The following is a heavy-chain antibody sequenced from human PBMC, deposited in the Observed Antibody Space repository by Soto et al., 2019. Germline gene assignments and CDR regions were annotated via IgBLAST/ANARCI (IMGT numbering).Heavy chain of an antibody. V-gene: IGHV3-23*01. CDR3: AKATRGPLSSRSSDANHFDS. CDR1: GFSFSGYA. CDR2: ISGAGDRT. J-gene: IGHJ4*02. Sequence: EVQLLESGGSLVQPGGSLRLSCAASGFSFSGYAMNWVRQAPGKGLEWVSIISGAGDRTYYADSVKGRFTISRDNSKNTLYLQMNSLRAEDTAVYHCAKATRGPLSSRSSDANHFDSWGLGTLVAVSS. D-gene: IGHD6-13*01.